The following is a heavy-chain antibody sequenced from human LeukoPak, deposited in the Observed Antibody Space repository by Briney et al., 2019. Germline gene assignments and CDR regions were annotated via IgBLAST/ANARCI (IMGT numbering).Heavy chain of an antibody. Sequence: GASVKVSCKVSGYTLTELSMHWVRQAPGKGLEWMGGFDPEDGETIYAQKFQGRVTMTEDTSTDTAYMELSSLRPEDTAVYYCATGGADYGDYEDAFDIWGQGTMVTVSS. CDR2: FDPEDGET. V-gene: IGHV1-24*01. J-gene: IGHJ3*02. CDR3: ATGGADYGDYEDAFDI. CDR1: GYTLTELS. D-gene: IGHD4-17*01.